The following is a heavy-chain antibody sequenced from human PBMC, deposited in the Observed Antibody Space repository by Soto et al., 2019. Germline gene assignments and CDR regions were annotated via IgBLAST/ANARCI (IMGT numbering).Heavy chain of an antibody. CDR1: SGSISSSNW. Sequence: SETLSLTCAVSSGSISSSNWWSWVRQPPGKGLEWIGEIYHSGSTNYNPSLKSRVTIAVDKSKNQFSLKLSSVTAADTAVYYCARLSIEARPYYYYYMEVWGKGTTDTVSS. CDR3: ARLSIEARPYYYYYMEV. CDR2: IYHSGST. J-gene: IGHJ6*03. V-gene: IGHV4-4*02. D-gene: IGHD6-6*01.